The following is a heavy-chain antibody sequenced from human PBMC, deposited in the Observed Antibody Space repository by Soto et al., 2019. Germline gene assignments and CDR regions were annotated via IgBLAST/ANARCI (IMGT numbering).Heavy chain of an antibody. D-gene: IGHD3-22*01. CDR3: ARLLYYYDSSCYSYFDY. CDR1: GGTFSSYA. V-gene: IGHV1-69*12. J-gene: IGHJ4*02. Sequence: QVQLVQSGAEVKKPGSSVKVSCKASGGTFSSYAISWVRQAPGQGLEWMGGIIPIFGTANYAQKFQGRVTITADESTSTAYMELSSLRSEDTAVYYCARLLYYYDSSCYSYFDYWGQGTLVTVSS. CDR2: IIPIFGTA.